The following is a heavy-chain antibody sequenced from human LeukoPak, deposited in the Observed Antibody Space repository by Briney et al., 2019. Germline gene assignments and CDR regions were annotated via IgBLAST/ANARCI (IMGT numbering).Heavy chain of an antibody. V-gene: IGHV1-2*04. CDR2: INPNSGGT. CDR1: GYTFTGYY. CDR3: ARAMTTVTYFDY. J-gene: IGHJ4*02. Sequence: TSVKVSCKASGYTFTGYYMHWVRQAPGQGLEWMGWINPNSGGTNYAQKFQGWVTMTRDTSISTAYMELSRLGSDDTAVYYCARAMTTVTYFDYWGQGTLVTVSS. D-gene: IGHD4-17*01.